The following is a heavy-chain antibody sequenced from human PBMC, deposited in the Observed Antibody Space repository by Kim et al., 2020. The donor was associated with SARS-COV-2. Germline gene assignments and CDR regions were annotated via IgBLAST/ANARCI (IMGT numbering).Heavy chain of an antibody. CDR1: GGSFSGYY. D-gene: IGHD5-12*01. CDR2: INHSGST. Sequence: SETLSLTCAVYGGSFSGYYWSWIRQPPGKGLEWIGEINHSGSTNYNPSLKSRVTISVDTSKNQFSLKLSSVTAADTAVYYCARSGYSGYDADVWGKGTTVTVSS. V-gene: IGHV4-34*01. J-gene: IGHJ6*04. CDR3: ARSGYSGYDADV.